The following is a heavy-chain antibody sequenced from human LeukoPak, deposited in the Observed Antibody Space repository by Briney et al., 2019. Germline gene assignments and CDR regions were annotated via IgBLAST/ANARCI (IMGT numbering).Heavy chain of an antibody. Sequence: ASLKVSCKASGYSFSSYNMHWVRQAPGRRLEWMGIINASGTGTSYPQRFQGRVTMTRDTSTSTVYMELSSLRSEDTAVYYCARGQERFDPWGQGTLVTVSS. CDR3: ARGQERFDP. CDR1: GYSFSSYN. V-gene: IGHV1-46*01. J-gene: IGHJ5*02. CDR2: INASGTGT.